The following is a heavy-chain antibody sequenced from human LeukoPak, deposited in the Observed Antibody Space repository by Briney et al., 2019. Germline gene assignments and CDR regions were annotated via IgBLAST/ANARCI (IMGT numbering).Heavy chain of an antibody. CDR3: TTDSGYSYGYYVSEYFQH. D-gene: IGHD5-18*01. V-gene: IGHV3-15*01. CDR2: IKSKTDGGTT. Sequence: PGKSLTLSCAASGFTLRSHGMHWVRQAPGKGLEWVGRIKSKTDGGTTDYAAPVKGRFTISRDDSKNTLYLQMNSLKTEDTAVYYCTTDSGYSYGYYVSEYFQHWGQGTLVTVSS. J-gene: IGHJ1*01. CDR1: GFTLRSHG.